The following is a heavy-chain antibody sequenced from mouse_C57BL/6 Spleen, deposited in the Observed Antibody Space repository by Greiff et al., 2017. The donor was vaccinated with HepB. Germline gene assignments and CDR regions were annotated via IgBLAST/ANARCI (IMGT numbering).Heavy chain of an antibody. CDR1: GYTFTSYW. J-gene: IGHJ3*01. D-gene: IGHD2-3*01. CDR3: ARGGYYGFAY. Sequence: QVQLQQPGAELVKPGASVKMSCKASGYTFTSYWITWVKQRPGQGLEWIGDIYPGSGSTNYNEKFKSKATLTADTSSSTAYMQLSSLTSEDSAVYYCARGGYYGFAYWGQGTLVTVSA. CDR2: IYPGSGST. V-gene: IGHV1-55*01.